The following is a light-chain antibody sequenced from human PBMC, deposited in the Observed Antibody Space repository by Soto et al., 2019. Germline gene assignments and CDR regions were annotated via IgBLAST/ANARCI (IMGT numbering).Light chain of an antibody. CDR2: KAS. CDR1: QTISSW. J-gene: IGKJ1*01. Sequence: DIHMTQSPCTLSRPLGARVTITCRASQTISSWLAWYQQKPGKAPKLLIYKASTLKSGVPSRFSGSGSGTEFTLTISNLQPDDFATYFCQQYNNYPRTFGQGTKVDIK. CDR3: QQYNNYPRT. V-gene: IGKV1-5*03.